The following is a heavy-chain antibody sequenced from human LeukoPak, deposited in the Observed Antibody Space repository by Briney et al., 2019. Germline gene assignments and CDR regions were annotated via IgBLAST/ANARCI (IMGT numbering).Heavy chain of an antibody. CDR2: IYYSGST. Sequence: SETLSLTCTVSGGSISSYYWSWIRQPPGKGLEWIGYIYYSGSTNYNPSLKSRVTMLLDKSKNQFSLRLNSVTAADTAVYYCAKSRGSGSYFYWGQGTLVTVSS. CDR1: GGSISSYY. CDR3: AKSRGSGSYFY. D-gene: IGHD1-26*01. J-gene: IGHJ4*02. V-gene: IGHV4-59*12.